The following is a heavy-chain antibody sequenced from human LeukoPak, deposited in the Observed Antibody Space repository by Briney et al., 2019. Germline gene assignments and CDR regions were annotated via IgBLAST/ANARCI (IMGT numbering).Heavy chain of an antibody. CDR2: ISLDGSNK. D-gene: IGHD3-9*01. CDR3: AAYILTGRYGDFLGY. CDR1: GFTFSSYG. V-gene: IGHV3-30*03. Sequence: QPGGSLRLSCADSGFTFSSYGMHWVRQAPGKGLEWVAVISLDGSNKFYADSVKGRFTISRDNSKNTLYLQMNSLRAEDTAVYYCAAYILTGRYGDFLGYWGQGTLVTVSS. J-gene: IGHJ4*02.